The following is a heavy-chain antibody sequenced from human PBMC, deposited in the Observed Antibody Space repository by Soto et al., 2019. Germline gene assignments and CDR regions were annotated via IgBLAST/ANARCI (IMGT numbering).Heavy chain of an antibody. CDR1: GGTFSSYA. D-gene: IGHD5-12*01. CDR2: IIPIFGTA. J-gene: IGHJ5*02. V-gene: IGHV1-69*13. Sequence: SVKVSCKASGGTFSSYAISWVRQAPGQGLEWMGGIIPIFGTANYAQKFQGRVTITADESTSTAYMELSSLRSEDTAVYYCARDLPRWMGYTNWFDPCGQGTLVPVSS. CDR3: ARDLPRWMGYTNWFDP.